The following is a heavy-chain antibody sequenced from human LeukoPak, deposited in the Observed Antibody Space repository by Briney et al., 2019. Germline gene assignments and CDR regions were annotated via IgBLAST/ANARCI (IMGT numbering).Heavy chain of an antibody. CDR1: GYTLTEFS. V-gene: IGHV1-24*01. J-gene: IGHJ4*02. Sequence: GASVKVSCKVSGYTLTEFSLHWVRQAPGKGLEWMGGFDPEDGKTIYAQKFQGRVTMTEDTSTDTAYMELRSLRSEDTAVYYCATDLSVSRPSFGEPRTRWGQGTLVTVSS. D-gene: IGHD3-16*01. CDR2: FDPEDGKT. CDR3: ATDLSVSRPSFGEPRTR.